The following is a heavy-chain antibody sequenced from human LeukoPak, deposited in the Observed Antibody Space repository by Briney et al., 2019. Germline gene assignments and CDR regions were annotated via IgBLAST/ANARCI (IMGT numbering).Heavy chain of an antibody. D-gene: IGHD1-26*01. V-gene: IGHV3-30*14. CDR3: ARSLVGAYGGIYYYYMDV. Sequence: GGSLRLSCAASGFTFSSYAMHWVRQAPGKGLEWVAVISYDGSNKYYADSVKGRFTISRDNSKNTLYLQMNSLRAEDTAVYYCARSLVGAYGGIYYYYMDVWGKGTTVTISS. CDR1: GFTFSSYA. CDR2: ISYDGSNK. J-gene: IGHJ6*03.